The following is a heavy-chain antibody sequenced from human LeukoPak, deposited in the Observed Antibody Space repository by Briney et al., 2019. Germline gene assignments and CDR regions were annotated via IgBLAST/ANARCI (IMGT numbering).Heavy chain of an antibody. CDR2: ISSSSSYI. D-gene: IGHD5-24*01. V-gene: IGHV3-21*01. CDR3: ARDSFGYRGPFDP. CDR1: GFTFSSYS. Sequence: GGSLRLSCAASGFTFSSYSTNWVRQAPGKGLEWVSSISSSSSYIYYADSVKGRFTISRDNAKNSLYLQMNSLRAEDTAVYYCARDSFGYRGPFDPWGQGTLVTVSS. J-gene: IGHJ5*02.